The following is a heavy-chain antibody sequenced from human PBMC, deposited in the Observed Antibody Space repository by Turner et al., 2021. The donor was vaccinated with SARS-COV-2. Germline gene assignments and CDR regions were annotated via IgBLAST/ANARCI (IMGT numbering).Heavy chain of an antibody. V-gene: IGHV3-23*01. Sequence: EVQLWESGGGLVQPGTSLRLYCAASGFTFSSYAMSWIRQAPGKGLEWVSAISGSGGSTYCAATMKGRFTISRDNSKNTLYLQMNSLRAEDTAVYYCAQAGLEISSHFDYWGQGNLVTVSS. CDR2: ISGSGGST. D-gene: IGHD3-16*01. J-gene: IGHJ4*02. CDR1: GFTFSSYA. CDR3: AQAGLEISSHFDY.